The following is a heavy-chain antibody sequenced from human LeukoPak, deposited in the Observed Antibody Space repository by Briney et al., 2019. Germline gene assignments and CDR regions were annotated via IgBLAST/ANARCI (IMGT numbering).Heavy chain of an antibody. CDR3: AKDGQVFGIITSWFDP. J-gene: IGHJ5*02. CDR2: IRYDGSNK. CDR1: GFTFSSYG. D-gene: IGHD3-10*01. Sequence: GGSLRLSCAASGFTFSSYGMHWVRQAPGKGLEWVAFIRYDGSNKYYADSVKGRFTISRDNSKNTLYLQMNSLRAEDRAVYYCAKDGQVFGIITSWFDPWGQRTLVTVSS. V-gene: IGHV3-30*02.